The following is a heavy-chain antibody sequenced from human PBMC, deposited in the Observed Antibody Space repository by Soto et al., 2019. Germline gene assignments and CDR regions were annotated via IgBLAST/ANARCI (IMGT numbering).Heavy chain of an antibody. D-gene: IGHD6-13*01. J-gene: IGHJ5*02. V-gene: IGHV3-48*02. CDR1: GFTFRSYS. CDR3: ESHKGIAGSFDT. Sequence: PGGSLRLSCAASGFTFRSYSMNWVRQAPGKGLEWVSYISISSRTIYYADSVKGRFTISRDDAKNSLYLQMNSLRDEETSVYYSESHKGIAGSFDTWGQGTLVTVSS. CDR2: ISISSRTI.